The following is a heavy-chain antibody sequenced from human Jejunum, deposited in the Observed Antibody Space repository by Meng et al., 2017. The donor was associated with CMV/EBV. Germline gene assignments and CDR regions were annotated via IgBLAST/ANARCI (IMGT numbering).Heavy chain of an antibody. CDR3: ARDGSDNWGNFDY. Sequence: QLQLQESGPGLVKPSETLSSICTVSGDFLSSTFFYWGWIRQPPGKGLEWIGNINYGGRTYYNPSLNSRVTMSVDTSRNQFSLELSSVTAADTAVYYCARDGSDNWGNFDYWGQGSLVTVSS. D-gene: IGHD7-27*01. CDR1: GDFLSSTFFY. J-gene: IGHJ4*02. CDR2: INYGGRT. V-gene: IGHV4-39*07.